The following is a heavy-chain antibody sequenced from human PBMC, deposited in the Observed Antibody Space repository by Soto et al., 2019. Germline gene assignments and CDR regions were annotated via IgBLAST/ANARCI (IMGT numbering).Heavy chain of an antibody. V-gene: IGHV1-8*01. J-gene: IGHJ3*02. CDR1: GYTFTSYD. CDR3: ARADCSGGSCYSRTDAFDI. Sequence: GASVKVSCKASGYTFTSYDINWVRQATGQGLEWMGWMNPNSGNTGYAQKFQGRVTMTGNTSISTAYMELSSLRSEDTAVYYCARADCSGGSCYSRTDAFDIWGQGTMVTVPS. D-gene: IGHD2-15*01. CDR2: MNPNSGNT.